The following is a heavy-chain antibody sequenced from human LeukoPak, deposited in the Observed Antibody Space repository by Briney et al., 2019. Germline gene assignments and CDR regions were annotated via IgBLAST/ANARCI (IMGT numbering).Heavy chain of an antibody. V-gene: IGHV3-21*01. CDR1: GLTFSSYS. J-gene: IGHJ4*02. Sequence: GGSLRLSCAASGLTFSSYSMNWVRQAPGKGLEWVSSISSSSSYIYYADSVKGRFTISRDNAKNSLYLQMNSLRAEDTAVYYCANILTVTTGYWGQGTLVTVSS. D-gene: IGHD4-17*01. CDR3: ANILTVTTGY. CDR2: ISSSSSYI.